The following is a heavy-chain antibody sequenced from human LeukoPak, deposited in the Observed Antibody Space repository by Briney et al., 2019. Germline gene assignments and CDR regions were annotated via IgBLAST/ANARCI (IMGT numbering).Heavy chain of an antibody. CDR1: GGSISSGSYY. CDR3: ARGEKFGEFDFDY. D-gene: IGHD3-10*01. CDR2: IYTSGST. J-gene: IGHJ4*02. V-gene: IGHV4-61*02. Sequence: SETLSLTCTVSGGSISSGSYYWSWIRQPAGKGLEWIGRIYTSGSTNYNPSLKSRVTISVDTSKNQFSLKLSSVTAADTAVYYCARGEKFGEFDFDYWGQGTLVTVPS.